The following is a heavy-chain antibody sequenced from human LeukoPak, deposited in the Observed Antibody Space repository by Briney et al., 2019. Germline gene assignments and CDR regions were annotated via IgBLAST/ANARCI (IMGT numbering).Heavy chain of an antibody. Sequence: GASVKVSCKASGYTFTSYDINWVRQATGQGLEWMGWMNPNSGNTGYAQKFQGRVTITRNTSISTAYMELSSLRSEDTAVYYCARASRRYDFWSGYYKYYYYMDVWGKGTTVTVSS. CDR2: MNPNSGNT. CDR1: GYTFTSYD. D-gene: IGHD3-3*01. CDR3: ARASRRYDFWSGYYKYYYYMDV. V-gene: IGHV1-8*03. J-gene: IGHJ6*03.